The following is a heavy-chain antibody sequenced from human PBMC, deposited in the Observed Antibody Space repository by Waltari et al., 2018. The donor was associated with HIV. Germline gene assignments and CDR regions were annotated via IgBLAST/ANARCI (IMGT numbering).Heavy chain of an antibody. CDR3: ARDPRRDPTLYYFDY. D-gene: IGHD1-26*01. V-gene: IGHV3-21*01. J-gene: IGHJ4*02. CDR2: ISSSSSYI. CDR1: GFTFSSYR. Sequence: EVQLVASGGGLVKPGGSLRLSCAASGFTFSSYRITWVRQAPGKGLEWVSSISSSSSYIYYADSVKGRFTISRDNAKNSLYLQMNSLRAEDTAVYYCARDPRRDPTLYYFDYWGQETLVTVSS.